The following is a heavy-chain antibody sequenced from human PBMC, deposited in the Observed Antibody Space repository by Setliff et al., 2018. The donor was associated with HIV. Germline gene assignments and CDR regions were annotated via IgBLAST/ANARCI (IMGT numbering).Heavy chain of an antibody. D-gene: IGHD3-22*01. CDR3: ARFYDSGASYSDDAFDI. V-gene: IGHV7-4-1*02. CDR1: GYTFTSYA. J-gene: IGHJ3*02. Sequence: ASVKVSCKASGYTFTSYAMNWVRQAPGQGLEWMGWINTNTGNPTYAQAFTGRFVFSLDTSVSTAYLQISSLRAEDTAVYYCARFYDSGASYSDDAFDIWGQGTMVTVSS. CDR2: INTNTGNP.